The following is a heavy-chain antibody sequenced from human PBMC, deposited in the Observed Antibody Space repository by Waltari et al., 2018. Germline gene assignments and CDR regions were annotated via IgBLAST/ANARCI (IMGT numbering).Heavy chain of an antibody. V-gene: IGHV4-34*01. J-gene: IGHJ2*01. CDR3: VSKAPSSSSWLSNWYFDL. Sequence: QVQLQQWGAGLLKPSATLSLTCAVYGGSFSGYYWSWIRQPPGKGLEWIGEINHSGSTNYNPSLKSRVTISVDTSKNQFSLKLSSVTAADTAVYYCVSKAPSSSSWLSNWYFDLWGRGTLVTVSS. D-gene: IGHD6-6*01. CDR2: INHSGST. CDR1: GGSFSGYY.